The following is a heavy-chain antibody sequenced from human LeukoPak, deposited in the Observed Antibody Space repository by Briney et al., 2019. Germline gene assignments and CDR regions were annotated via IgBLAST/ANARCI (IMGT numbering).Heavy chain of an antibody. CDR1: GYSISNDYH. Sequence: SETLSLTCTVSGYSISNDYHWGWIRQPPGKGLEWIGSIYYSGSTYYNPSLKNRVSISVDTSKNQFSLKLRSVTAADTAVYYCAREILYDSTGYYIWGQGTLVTVSS. CDR2: IYYSGST. CDR3: AREILYDSTGYYI. V-gene: IGHV4-38-2*02. D-gene: IGHD3-22*01. J-gene: IGHJ4*02.